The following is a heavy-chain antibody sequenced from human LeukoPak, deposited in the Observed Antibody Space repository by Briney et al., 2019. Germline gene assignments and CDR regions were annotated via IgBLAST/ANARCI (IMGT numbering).Heavy chain of an antibody. Sequence: VASVKVSCKASGYTFTGYYMHWVRQAPGQGLKWMGWINPNSGGTNYAQKFQGRVTMTRDTSISTAYMELSRLRSDDTAVYYCARGGIAVAGWFDPWGQGTLVTVSS. CDR1: GYTFTGYY. D-gene: IGHD6-19*01. J-gene: IGHJ5*02. V-gene: IGHV1-2*02. CDR3: ARGGIAVAGWFDP. CDR2: INPNSGGT.